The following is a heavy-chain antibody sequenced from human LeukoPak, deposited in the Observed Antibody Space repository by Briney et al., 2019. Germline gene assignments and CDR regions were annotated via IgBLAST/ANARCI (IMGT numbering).Heavy chain of an antibody. CDR2: TYYRSKWYN. Sequence: SQTLSLTCAISGDSVPSNSAAWNWIRQSPSRGLEWLGRTYYRSKWYNDYAVSVKSRITINPDTSKNQFSLQLNSVTPEDTAVYYCARDGGYGGNSGTVYYYYMDVWGKGTTVTVSS. V-gene: IGHV6-1*01. J-gene: IGHJ6*03. D-gene: IGHD4-23*01. CDR3: ARDGGYGGNSGTVYYYYMDV. CDR1: GDSVPSNSAA.